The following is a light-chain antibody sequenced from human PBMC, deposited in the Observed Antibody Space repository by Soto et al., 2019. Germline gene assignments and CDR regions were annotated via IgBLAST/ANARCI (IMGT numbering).Light chain of an antibody. CDR2: EVS. V-gene: IGLV2-14*01. CDR1: SSDVGGYNY. CDR3: FSYTTSSTLV. J-gene: IGLJ3*02. Sequence: QSALTQPASVSGSPGQSITISCTGTSSDVGGYNYVSWYQQHPAKAPKLMIYEVSNRPSGVSHRFSGSKSGNTASLTISGLXAEDEADXYCFSYTTSSTLVFGGGTKLTVL.